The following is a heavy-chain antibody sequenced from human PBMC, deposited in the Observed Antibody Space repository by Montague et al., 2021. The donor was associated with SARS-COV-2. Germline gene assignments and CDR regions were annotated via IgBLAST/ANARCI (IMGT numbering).Heavy chain of an antibody. CDR3: ARARQDVVVPALGIGAYYYYYPMDV. Sequence: SETLSLTCAVYGGSFSGYYWSWIRQPPGKGLEWIGEINHSGGTNYNPSLKSRVTISVDTSKNQFSLKLSSVTAADTAVYYCARARQDVVVPALGIGAYYYYYPMDVWGKGTTVTVSS. D-gene: IGHD2-2*01. CDR1: GGSFSGYY. J-gene: IGHJ6*03. CDR2: INHSGGT. V-gene: IGHV4-34*01.